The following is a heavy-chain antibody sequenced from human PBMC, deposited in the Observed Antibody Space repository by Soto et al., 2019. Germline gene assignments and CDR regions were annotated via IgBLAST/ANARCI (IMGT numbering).Heavy chain of an antibody. CDR3: ANRGEGPFDY. Sequence: EVQLLESGGGLVQPGGSLRLSCAASGFTFGSYAMSWVRQAPGKGLEWVSAISGSGGSTYYADSVKGRFTISRDNSKNTLYLQMNSLRAEDTAVDYCANRGEGPFDYWGQGALVTVSS. J-gene: IGHJ4*02. D-gene: IGHD3-10*01. CDR2: ISGSGGST. CDR1: GFTFGSYA. V-gene: IGHV3-23*01.